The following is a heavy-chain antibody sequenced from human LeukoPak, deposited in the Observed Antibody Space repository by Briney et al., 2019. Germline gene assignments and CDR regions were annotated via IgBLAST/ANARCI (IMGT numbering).Heavy chain of an antibody. CDR2: INSDGSST. D-gene: IGHD3-10*01. Sequence: GGSLRLSCAPSGFTFRSYWMHWVRQAPGKGLVWVSRINSDGSSTSYADSVKGRFTISRDNAKNTLYLQMNSLRAEDTAVYHCARDRGGGAFDILGQGTMVTVSS. J-gene: IGHJ3*02. V-gene: IGHV3-74*01. CDR3: ARDRGGGAFDI. CDR1: GFTFRSYW.